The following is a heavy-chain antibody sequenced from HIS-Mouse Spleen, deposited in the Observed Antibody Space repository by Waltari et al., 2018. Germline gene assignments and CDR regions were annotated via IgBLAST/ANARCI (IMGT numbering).Heavy chain of an antibody. CDR1: GYTFTGYD. CDR2: INPNSGGT. J-gene: IGHJ3*02. D-gene: IGHD6-6*01. V-gene: IGHV1-2*02. Sequence: QVQLVQSGAEVKKPGASVKVPCKASGYTFTGYDIPWVRQAPGQGLEWMGWINPNSGGTNYAQKFQGRVTMTRDTSISTAYMELSRLRSDDTAVYFCARDSPVAARAFDIWGQGTMVTVSS. CDR3: ARDSPVAARAFDI.